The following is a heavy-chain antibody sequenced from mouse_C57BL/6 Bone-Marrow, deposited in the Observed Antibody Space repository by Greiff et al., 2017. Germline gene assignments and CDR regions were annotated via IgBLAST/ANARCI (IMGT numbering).Heavy chain of an antibody. J-gene: IGHJ2*01. CDR2: LNSDGGST. CDR3: ARQSTIPTSKDY. V-gene: IGHV5-2*01. D-gene: IGHD2-12*01. CDR1: EYEFPSHD. Sequence: EVKLMESGGGLVQPGESLKLSCESNEYEFPSHDMSWVRKTPEKRLELVAALNSDGGSTYYPDTMERRFIISRDNTKKTLYLQMSSLRSEDTALYYCARQSTIPTSKDYWGQGTTLTVSS.